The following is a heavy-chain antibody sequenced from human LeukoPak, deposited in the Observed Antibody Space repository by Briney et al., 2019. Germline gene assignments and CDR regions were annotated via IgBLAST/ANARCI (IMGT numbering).Heavy chain of an antibody. D-gene: IGHD6-19*01. Sequence: SQTLSLTCTVSGGSISSGSYYWSWIRQPAGKGLEWIGRIYTSGSTNYNPSLKSRVTISVDTSKNQFSLKLSSVTAADTAVYHCARDSGSGWFNWFDPWGQGTLVTVSS. J-gene: IGHJ5*02. CDR1: GGSISSGSYY. CDR2: IYTSGST. V-gene: IGHV4-61*02. CDR3: ARDSGSGWFNWFDP.